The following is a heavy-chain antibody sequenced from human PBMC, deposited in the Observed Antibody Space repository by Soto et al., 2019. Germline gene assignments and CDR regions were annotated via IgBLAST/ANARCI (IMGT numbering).Heavy chain of an antibody. D-gene: IGHD1-7*01. Sequence: PXETLSLTCRVSGDYISDFSWSWIRQPAGKGLEWIGRITINGNTQKNPSFKSRVTMSIDTSRNHFSLNLQSATAADTALYYCARETGENWTYEAHWGPGTMVTVSS. CDR1: GDYISDFS. J-gene: IGHJ1*01. V-gene: IGHV4-4*07. CDR3: ARETGENWTYEAH. CDR2: ITINGNT.